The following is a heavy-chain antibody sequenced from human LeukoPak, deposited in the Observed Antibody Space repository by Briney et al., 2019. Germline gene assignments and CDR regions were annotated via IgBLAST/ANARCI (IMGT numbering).Heavy chain of an antibody. CDR1: GYTFTGYY. J-gene: IGHJ5*02. V-gene: IGHV1-2*06. Sequence: ASVEVSCKASGYTFTGYYMHWVRQAPGQGLEWMGRINPNSGGTNYAQKFQGRVTMTRDTSISTAYMELSRLRSDDTAVYYCARVSVAVAGYWFDPWGQGTLVTVSS. CDR2: INPNSGGT. D-gene: IGHD6-19*01. CDR3: ARVSVAVAGYWFDP.